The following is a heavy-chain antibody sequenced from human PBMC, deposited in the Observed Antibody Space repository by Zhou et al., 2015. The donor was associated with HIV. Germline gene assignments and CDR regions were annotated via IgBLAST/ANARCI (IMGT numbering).Heavy chain of an antibody. CDR3: AREYSSGWYGY. V-gene: IGHV1-69*18. CDR2: IIPMFNRA. Sequence: QVKLVQSGAAVKKTGSSVKVSCKASGGTFSSYAISWVRQAPGQGLEWMGRIIPMFNRANYVQKFQGRVTISADESTNTAYMELSSLRSEDTAVYYCAREYSSGWYGYWGQGTLVTVSS. CDR1: GGTFSSYA. J-gene: IGHJ4*02. D-gene: IGHD6-19*01.